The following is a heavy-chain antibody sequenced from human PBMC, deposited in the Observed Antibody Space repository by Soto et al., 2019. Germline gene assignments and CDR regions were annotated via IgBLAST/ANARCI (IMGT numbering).Heavy chain of an antibody. CDR1: GASINSANW. Sequence: PSETLSLTCSVSGASINSANWWVLVRQPPGKGLEWIGEIYHIGSTTYNPSLKSRATISVDKSKNQFSLIVTSVTAEDTAVYYCAKDLYGDYDSPNFDYWGQGTLVTVSS. V-gene: IGHV4-4*02. D-gene: IGHD4-17*01. J-gene: IGHJ4*02. CDR2: IYHIGST. CDR3: AKDLYGDYDSPNFDY.